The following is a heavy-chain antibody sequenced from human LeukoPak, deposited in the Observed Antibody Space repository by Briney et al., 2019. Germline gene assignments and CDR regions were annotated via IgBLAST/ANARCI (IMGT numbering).Heavy chain of an antibody. Sequence: PSETLSLTCTVSGGSISSSSYYWGWIRQPPGKGLEWIGSIYYSGSTYYNPSLKSRVTISVDTSKNQFSLKLSSVTAADTAVYYCALGLLLDYWGQRTLVTVSS. J-gene: IGHJ4*02. CDR1: GGSISSSSYY. V-gene: IGHV4-39*01. CDR2: IYYSGST. CDR3: ALGLLLDY. D-gene: IGHD3-22*01.